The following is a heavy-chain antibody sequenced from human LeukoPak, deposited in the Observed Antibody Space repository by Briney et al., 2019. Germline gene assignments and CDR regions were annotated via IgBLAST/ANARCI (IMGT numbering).Heavy chain of an antibody. CDR3: ARDNAITMVRGVIQGLDY. J-gene: IGHJ4*02. D-gene: IGHD3-10*01. Sequence: GGSLRLSCAASGFTFDDYAMHWVRQAPGKGLEWVAVIWYDGSNKYYADSVKGRFTISRDNSKNTLYLQMNSLRAEDTAVYYCARDNAITMVRGVIQGLDYWGQGTLVTVSS. CDR1: GFTFDDYA. V-gene: IGHV3-33*08. CDR2: IWYDGSNK.